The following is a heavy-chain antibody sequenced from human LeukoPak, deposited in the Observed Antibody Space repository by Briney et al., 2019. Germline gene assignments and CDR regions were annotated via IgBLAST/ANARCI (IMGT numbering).Heavy chain of an antibody. CDR3: ARWGYCSGGSCYPSKGSDAFDI. V-gene: IGHV4-59*01. J-gene: IGHJ3*02. Sequence: SETLSLTCTVSGGSIGSYYWSWIRQPPGKGLEWIGYIYYSGSTNYNPSLKSRVTISVDTSKNQFSLKLSSVTAADTTVYYCARWGYCSGGSCYPSKGSDAFDIWGQGTMVTVSS. CDR1: GGSIGSYY. CDR2: IYYSGST. D-gene: IGHD2-15*01.